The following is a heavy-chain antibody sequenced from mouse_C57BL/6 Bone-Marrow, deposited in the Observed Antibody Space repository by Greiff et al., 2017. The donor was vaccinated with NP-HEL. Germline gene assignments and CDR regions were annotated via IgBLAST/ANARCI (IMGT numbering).Heavy chain of an antibody. CDR3: AREGCSNHDWFAY. V-gene: IGHV1-20*01. CDR2: INPYNGDT. Sequence: EVKLMESGPELVKPGDSVKISCKASGYSFTGYFMNWVMQSHGKSLEWIGRINPYNGDTFYNQKFKGKATLTVDKSSSTAHMGLRSLTSEDSAVYYCAREGCSNHDWFAYWGQGTLVTVSA. CDR1: GYSFTGYF. J-gene: IGHJ3*01. D-gene: IGHD2-5*01.